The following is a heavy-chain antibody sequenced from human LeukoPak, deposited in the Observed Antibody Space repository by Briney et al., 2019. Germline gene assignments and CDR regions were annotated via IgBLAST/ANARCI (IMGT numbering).Heavy chain of an antibody. V-gene: IGHV3-7*01. J-gene: IGHJ4*02. CDR2: IKQDGREK. CDR1: GFTFSNYW. CDR3: ARLREFDY. Sequence: PGGSLRLSCAASGFTFSNYWMSWVRQAPGKGLEWVANIKQDGREKYYLDSVKGRFTISRDNAKNSLYLQMNNLRAEDTAVYYCARLREFDYWGQGTLVTVSS.